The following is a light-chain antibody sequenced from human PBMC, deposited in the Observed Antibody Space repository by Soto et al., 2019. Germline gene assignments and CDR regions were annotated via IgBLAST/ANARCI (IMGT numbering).Light chain of an antibody. CDR2: DNN. CDR1: SSNIGKNY. CDR3: GTWDSSLSAWV. J-gene: IGLJ3*02. V-gene: IGLV1-51*01. Sequence: QSVLTQPPSVSAAPGQKVTISCSGSSSNIGKNYVSWYQHLPGTAPKLLIYDNNKRPSGIPDRFSGSKSGTSATLDITGLQTGDEADYYCGTWDSSLSAWVFGGGTQLTVL.